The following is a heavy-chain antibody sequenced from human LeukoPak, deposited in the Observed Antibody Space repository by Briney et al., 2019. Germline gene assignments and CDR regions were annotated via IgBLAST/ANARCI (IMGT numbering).Heavy chain of an antibody. CDR3: AREIAVAGTVWFDP. CDR2: IYYSGST. CDR1: GGSISSYY. J-gene: IGHJ5*02. V-gene: IGHV4-59*12. Sequence: SETLSLTCTVSGGSISSYYWSWIRQPPGKGLEWIGYIYYSGSTNYNPSLKSRVTMSVDTSKNQFSLKLSSVTAADTAVYYCAREIAVAGTVWFDPWGQGTLVTVSS. D-gene: IGHD6-19*01.